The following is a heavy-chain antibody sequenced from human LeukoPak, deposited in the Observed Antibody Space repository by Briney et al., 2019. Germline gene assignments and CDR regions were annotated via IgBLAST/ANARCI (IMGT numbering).Heavy chain of an antibody. Sequence: SETLSLTCTVSGGSISSSSYYWGWIRQPPGKGLEWIGSIYYSGSTYYNPPLKSRVTISVDTSKNQFSLKLSSVTAADTAVYYCARQDITMIAFDIWGQGTMVTVSS. CDR3: ARQDITMIAFDI. CDR2: IYYSGST. V-gene: IGHV4-39*01. D-gene: IGHD3-22*01. CDR1: GGSISSSSYY. J-gene: IGHJ3*02.